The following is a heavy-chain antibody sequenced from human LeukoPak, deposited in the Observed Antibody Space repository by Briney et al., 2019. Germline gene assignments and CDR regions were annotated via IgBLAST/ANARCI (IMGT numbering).Heavy chain of an antibody. J-gene: IGHJ4*02. CDR2: ISGSDDNT. CDR1: GFIFSNYA. D-gene: IGHD2-15*01. CDR3: AKSRSGVSSCYNY. Sequence: QPGGSLRLSCAASGFIFSNYAMSWVRQAPGKGLEWVSAISGSDDNTYYADSVRGRFTISRDNSKNTLYLQMNSLRAEDTAIYFCAKSRSGVSSCYNYWGQGTLVTVPS. V-gene: IGHV3-23*01.